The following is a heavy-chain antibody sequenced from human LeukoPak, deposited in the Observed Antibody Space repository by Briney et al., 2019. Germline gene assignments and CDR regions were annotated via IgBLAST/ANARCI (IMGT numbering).Heavy chain of an antibody. CDR2: IYSGGST. CDR1: GFTVSSNY. J-gene: IGHJ3*02. CDR3: ARDPKGYSDTFDI. V-gene: IGHV3-53*01. D-gene: IGHD6-13*01. Sequence: GGSLRLSCAASGFTVSSNYMSWVRQAPGKGLEWVSVIYSGGSTYYADSVKGRFTISRDNSKNTLYLQMNSLRAEDTAVYYCARDPKGYSDTFDIWGQGTMVTVSS.